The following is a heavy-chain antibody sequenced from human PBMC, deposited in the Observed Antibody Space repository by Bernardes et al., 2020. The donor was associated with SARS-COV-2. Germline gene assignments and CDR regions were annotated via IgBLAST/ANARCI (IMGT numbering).Heavy chain of an antibody. CDR1: RFTFGSYW. CDR2: INSDGRTT. J-gene: IGHJ4*02. CDR3: VRGPSDGHGRFEY. Sequence: SLSLSCSASRFTFGSYWMHWVSQAPGKGLVWVSRINSDGRTTTYADSVKGRFTISTDNAKNTLYLQISSLRADDTAVYYCVRGPSDGHGRFEYWGQGTLVTVSS. V-gene: IGHV3-74*03.